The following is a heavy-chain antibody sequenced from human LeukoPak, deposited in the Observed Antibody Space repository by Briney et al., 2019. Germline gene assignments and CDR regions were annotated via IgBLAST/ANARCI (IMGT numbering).Heavy chain of an antibody. CDR1: GYTFTGYY. CDR2: INPNSGGT. J-gene: IGHJ6*02. CDR3: ARNHYDFWSDHYYYGMDV. V-gene: IGHV1-2*02. Sequence: GASVKVSCKASGYTFTGYYMHWVRQAPGQGLEWMGWINPNSGGTNYAQKFQGRVTMTRDTSISTAYMELSRLRSDDTAVYYCARNHYDFWSDHYYYGMDVWVQGTTVTVSS. D-gene: IGHD3-3*01.